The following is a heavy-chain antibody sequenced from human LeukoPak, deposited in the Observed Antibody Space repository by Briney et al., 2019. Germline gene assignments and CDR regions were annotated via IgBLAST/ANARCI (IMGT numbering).Heavy chain of an antibody. CDR2: IRSKAYGGTT. V-gene: IGHV3-49*04. CDR3: TVDVGDY. J-gene: IGHJ4*02. CDR1: GFTFGDYT. D-gene: IGHD1-26*01. Sequence: GGSLRLSCTVSGFTFGDYTMSWVRQAPGKGLEWVGFIRSKAYGGTTEYAASVKGRFTISRDDSKSIAYLQMNSLKTEDIAVYYCTVDVGDYWGQGTLVTVSS.